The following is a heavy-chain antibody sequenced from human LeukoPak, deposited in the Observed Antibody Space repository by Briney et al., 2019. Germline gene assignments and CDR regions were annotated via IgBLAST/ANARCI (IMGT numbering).Heavy chain of an antibody. V-gene: IGHV1-18*01. J-gene: IGHJ6*03. Sequence: ATVKVSCKPSGYTFTGYGIGWVRQDPGQGLECMGWISPHNGNTNHAQKFQGRVTMTTDTSTSTAYMELRSLTSDDTAVYYCARGCSSTTCYYMDVWGKGTTVTVSS. CDR2: ISPHNGNT. CDR1: GYTFTGYG. D-gene: IGHD2-2*01. CDR3: ARGCSSTTCYYMDV.